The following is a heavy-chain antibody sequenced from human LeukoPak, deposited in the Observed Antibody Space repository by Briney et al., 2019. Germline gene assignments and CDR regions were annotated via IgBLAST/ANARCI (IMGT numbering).Heavy chain of an antibody. CDR1: GFTLSDYY. CDR2: TRNKANSYTT. J-gene: IGHJ3*02. CDR3: ARGTGTWDAFDM. D-gene: IGHD1-7*01. V-gene: IGHV3-72*01. Sequence: GGSLRLSCVGSGFTLSDYYMDWVRQAPGKGLEWVGRTRNKANSYTTEYAASVKGRFTISRDGSKSSLYLQTNSLKTEDTAVYYCARGTGTWDAFDMWGQGTMVTVS.